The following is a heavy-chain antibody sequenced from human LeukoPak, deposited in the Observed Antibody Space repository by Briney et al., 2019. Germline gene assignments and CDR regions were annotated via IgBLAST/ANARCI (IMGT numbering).Heavy chain of an antibody. CDR1: GASISDGDYY. Sequence: PSETLSLTCMVSGASISDGDYYWSWIRQPAGRGLEWIGRIYSSGSTNYNPSLESRVTISVDTSKNQFSLTLSSVTAADTAVYFCAGRYLPKTVTTFDHWGQGTLVTVSS. CDR2: IYSSGST. V-gene: IGHV4-61*02. CDR3: AGRYLPKTVTTFDH. D-gene: IGHD4-17*01. J-gene: IGHJ4*02.